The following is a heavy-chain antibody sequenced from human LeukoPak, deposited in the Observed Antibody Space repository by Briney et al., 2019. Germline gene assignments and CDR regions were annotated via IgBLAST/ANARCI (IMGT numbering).Heavy chain of an antibody. J-gene: IGHJ3*02. CDR3: ARDRPYDHDNAFDI. CDR1: GGSISSGGYS. D-gene: IGHD3-9*01. V-gene: IGHV4-30-2*01. CDR2: IYDSGSI. Sequence: SQTLSLTWAVSGGSISSGGYSWSWLRQPPGRGLEWIGYIYDSGSIYNNPSLKRRVTISEHRSKHQFSLKLSSVTAADTSVYNCARDRPYDHDNAFDIWGQGTMVTVSS.